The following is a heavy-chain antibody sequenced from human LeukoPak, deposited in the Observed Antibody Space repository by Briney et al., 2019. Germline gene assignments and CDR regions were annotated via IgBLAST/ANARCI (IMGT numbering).Heavy chain of an antibody. D-gene: IGHD6-19*01. Sequence: GGSLRLSCAASGFTFSSYAMSWVRQAPGKGLEWVSDITGSGGSTHYADSVKGRFTISRDNSKNTLYLQMNSLRAEDTAVYYCAKWAVSGRGFDYWGQGTLVTVSP. J-gene: IGHJ4*02. CDR3: AKWAVSGRGFDY. CDR1: GFTFSSYA. CDR2: ITGSGGST. V-gene: IGHV3-23*01.